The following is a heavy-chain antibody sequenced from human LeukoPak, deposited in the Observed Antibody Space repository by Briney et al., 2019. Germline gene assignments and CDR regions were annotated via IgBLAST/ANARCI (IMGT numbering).Heavy chain of an antibody. CDR3: ARESITIFGVVTN. D-gene: IGHD3-3*01. J-gene: IGHJ4*02. CDR2: IGTSTSYI. V-gene: IGHV3-21*01. Sequence: GGSLRLSCAASGFTFSTYIMNWVRQTPGKGLEWVSSIGTSTSYIYYADSVKGRFTISRDNAKNSLYLQMNSLRAEDTAVYYCARESITIFGVVTNWGQGTLVTVSS. CDR1: GFTFSTYI.